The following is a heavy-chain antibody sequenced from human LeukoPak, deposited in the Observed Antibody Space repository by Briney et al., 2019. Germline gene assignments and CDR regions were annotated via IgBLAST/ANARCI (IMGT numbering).Heavy chain of an antibody. V-gene: IGHV4-59*08. CDR2: IYYSGST. D-gene: IGHD3-10*01. J-gene: IGHJ4*02. CDR3: ARRGEY. Sequence: SETLSLTCTVSGGSISSYYWSWIRQPPGKGLEWIGYIYYSGSTYYNPSLKSRVTISVGTSKNQFSLKLTSVTAADTAVYYCARRGEYWGQGTLVTVSS. CDR1: GGSISSYY.